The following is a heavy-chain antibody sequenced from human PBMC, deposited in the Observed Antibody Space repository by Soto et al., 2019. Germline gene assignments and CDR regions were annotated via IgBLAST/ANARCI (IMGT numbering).Heavy chain of an antibody. D-gene: IGHD6-19*01. CDR3: ARGSVAGYFDY. Sequence: CLRLACAASGFTVSSYAAHWVRQAPGKGLEWVAVISYDVSNKYYADSVKGRFTISRDNSKNTLYLQMNSLRAEDTAVYYCARGSVAGYFDYWSQGTLVTVSS. CDR1: GFTVSSYA. CDR2: ISYDVSNK. V-gene: IGHV3-30-3*01. J-gene: IGHJ4*02.